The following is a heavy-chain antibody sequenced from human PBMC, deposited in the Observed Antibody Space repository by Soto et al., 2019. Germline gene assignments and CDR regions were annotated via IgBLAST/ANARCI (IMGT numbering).Heavy chain of an antibody. CDR3: ARGAHYDILTGYYLPVSPLGY. J-gene: IGHJ4*02. D-gene: IGHD3-9*01. V-gene: IGHV1-69*13. Sequence: SVKVSCKASGGTFSSYAISWVRQAPGQGLEWMGGIIPIFGTANYAQKFQGRVTITADESTSTAYMELSSLRSEDTAVYYCARGAHYDILTGYYLPVSPLGYWGQGTLVTVSS. CDR2: IIPIFGTA. CDR1: GGTFSSYA.